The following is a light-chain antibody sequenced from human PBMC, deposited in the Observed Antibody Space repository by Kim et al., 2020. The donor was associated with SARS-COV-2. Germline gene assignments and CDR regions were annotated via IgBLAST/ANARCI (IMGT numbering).Light chain of an antibody. Sequence: DVVMSQSPLSLPVTPGEPASISCTSSQSLLHSNGYNYLDWYLQKPGQSPQLLIYLASNRASGVPDRFGGSGSGTDFTLKISRVEAEDVGLYYCMQARQTPPWTFGPGTKVDIK. J-gene: IGKJ1*01. V-gene: IGKV2-28*01. CDR2: LAS. CDR1: QSLLHSNGYNY. CDR3: MQARQTPPWT.